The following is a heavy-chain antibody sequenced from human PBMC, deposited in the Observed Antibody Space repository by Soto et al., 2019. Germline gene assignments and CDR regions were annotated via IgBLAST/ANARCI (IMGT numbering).Heavy chain of an antibody. CDR2: IGTAGDT. J-gene: IGHJ3*02. V-gene: IGHV3-13*01. D-gene: IGHD3-10*01. CDR3: ARDRKGGYYDAFDI. Sequence: GGSLRLSCAASGFTFSSYDMHWVRQATGKGLEWVSAIGTAGDTYYPGSVKGRFTISRENAKNSLYLQMNSLRAEDTAVYYCARDRKGGYYDAFDIWGQGTMVTVSS. CDR1: GFTFSSYD.